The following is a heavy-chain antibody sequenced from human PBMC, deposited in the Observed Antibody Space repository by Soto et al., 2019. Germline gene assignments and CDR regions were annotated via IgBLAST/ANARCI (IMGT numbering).Heavy chain of an antibody. CDR2: ISSSSSTI. V-gene: IGHV3-48*02. CDR1: RFSFSSYS. D-gene: IGHD2-21*01. J-gene: IGHJ4*02. CDR3: ARDAPRCGGDSYFDC. Sequence: EVQLMESGGGLVQPEGSLRLSCAASRFSFSSYSMHWVRQARGKGREWVSYISSSSSTIYYADSVKGRFTISRDNAKNSLYLQMNRLRDEDTAVYYCARDAPRCGGDSYFDCWGQGTLVTVSS.